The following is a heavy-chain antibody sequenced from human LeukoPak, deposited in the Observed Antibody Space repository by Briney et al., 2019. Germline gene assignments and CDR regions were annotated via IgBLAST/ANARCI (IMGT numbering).Heavy chain of an antibody. CDR3: ARQHQLYYYGMDV. V-gene: IGHV5-51*01. CDR1: GYSFTSYW. D-gene: IGHD1-1*01. CDR2: IYPGDSDT. J-gene: IGHJ6*02. Sequence: GESLKISCKGSGYSFTSYWIGWVRQMPGKGLEWMGIIYPGDSDTRYSPSFQVQVTISADKSISTAYLQWSSLKASDTAMYYCARQHQLYYYGMDVWGQGTTVTVSS.